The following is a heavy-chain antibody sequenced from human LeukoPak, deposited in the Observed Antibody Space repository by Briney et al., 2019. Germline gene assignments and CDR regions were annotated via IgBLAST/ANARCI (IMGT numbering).Heavy chain of an antibody. CDR2: ISSSKTYI. D-gene: IGHD6-13*01. V-gene: IGHV3-21*01. CDR1: GFTFSSYS. Sequence: SGGSLRLSCAASGFTFSSYSMSWVCQAPGKGLEWLSSISSSKTYIYYADSLKGRFTISRDNVENSLYLQMNSLRAEDTAVYYCARVTSGITGGTYYYYYMDVWGKGTTVTVSS. J-gene: IGHJ6*03. CDR3: ARVTSGITGGTYYYYYMDV.